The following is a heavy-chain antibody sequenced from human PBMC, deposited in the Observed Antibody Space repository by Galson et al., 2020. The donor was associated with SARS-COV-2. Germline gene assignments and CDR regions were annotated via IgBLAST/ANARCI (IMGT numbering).Heavy chain of an antibody. CDR1: GFTLGAFP. CDR3: TWTTVTVQWYC. Sequence: GGSLRLNCKVAGFTLGAFPMSWFRQAPGKGLECVGFIRSRTYDVTTESAASVKDRFTISRDDSTNVAYLQLNSLITEDTAVYYCTWTTVTVQWYCWGQGTQVTVSS. V-gene: IGHV3-49*03. CDR2: IRSRTYDVTT. J-gene: IGHJ4*02. D-gene: IGHD4-17*01.